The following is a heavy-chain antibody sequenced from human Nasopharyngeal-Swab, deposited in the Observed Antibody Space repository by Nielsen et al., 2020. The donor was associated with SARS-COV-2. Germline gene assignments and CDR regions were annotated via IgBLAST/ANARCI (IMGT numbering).Heavy chain of an antibody. J-gene: IGHJ5*02. CDR2: IWYDGSNK. Sequence: GESLKISCAASGFTFSSYGMHWVRQAPGKGLKWVAVIWYDGSNKYYADSVKGRFTISRDNSKNTLYLQMNSLRAEDTAVYYCARRDHYDFWSGDGFDPWGQGTLVTVSS. CDR3: ARRDHYDFWSGDGFDP. V-gene: IGHV3-33*01. D-gene: IGHD3-3*01. CDR1: GFTFSSYG.